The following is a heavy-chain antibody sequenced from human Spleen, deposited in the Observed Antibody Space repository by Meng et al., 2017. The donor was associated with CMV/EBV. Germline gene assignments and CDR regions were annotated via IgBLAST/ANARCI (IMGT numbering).Heavy chain of an antibody. V-gene: IGHV1-18*01. CDR1: GYTFSSYG. CDR2: ISVYNGNT. J-gene: IGHJ4*01. CDR3: ARGAASGSSPFGRDY. D-gene: IGHD1-26*01. Sequence: QVPLVQSGAEVKKPEASVKVSCTSSGYTFSSYGITWVRQAPGQGLEWIEWISVYNGNTKYAQNLQGRVTMTTDTSTSTAYMKLRSLRFVDTAMYYCARGAASGSSPFGRDYWGHGTLVTVSS.